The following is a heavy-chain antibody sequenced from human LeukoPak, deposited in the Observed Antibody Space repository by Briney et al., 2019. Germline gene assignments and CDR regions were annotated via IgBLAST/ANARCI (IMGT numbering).Heavy chain of an antibody. D-gene: IGHD2-15*01. CDR3: ARFRSVDSLWYFDL. Sequence: SETLSLTCAVYGGSFSGYYWSWIRQPPGKGLEWIGEINHSGSTNYNPSLKSRVTISVDTSKNQFSLQLNSVTPEDTAVYYCARFRSVDSLWYFDLWGRGTLVTVSS. CDR2: INHSGST. CDR1: GGSFSGYY. J-gene: IGHJ2*01. V-gene: IGHV4-34*01.